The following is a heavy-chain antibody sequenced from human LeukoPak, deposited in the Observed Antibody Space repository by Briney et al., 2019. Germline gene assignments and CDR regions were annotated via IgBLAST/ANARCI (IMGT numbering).Heavy chain of an antibody. Sequence: GASVKVSCKPSGYNFNDHHVHWVRQAPGQGLEWMGRIYPKSGDTDYPQKFQIRATMTRDTSITTAYMELTSLRSDDTAVYYCVSHYGPGPVWGQGTLVTVS. CDR3: VSHYGPGPV. V-gene: IGHV1-2*06. D-gene: IGHD3-10*01. J-gene: IGHJ4*02. CDR1: GYNFNDHH. CDR2: IYPKSGDT.